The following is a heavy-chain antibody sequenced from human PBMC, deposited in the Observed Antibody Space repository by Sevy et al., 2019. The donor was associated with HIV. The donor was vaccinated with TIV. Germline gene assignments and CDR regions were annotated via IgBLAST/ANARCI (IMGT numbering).Heavy chain of an antibody. V-gene: IGHV3-48*03. CDR1: GFTFSSYE. CDR3: AREGRWGAFDI. J-gene: IGHJ3*02. Sequence: GGSLRLSCEASGFTFSSYEMNWVRQAPGKGLEWVSYISSSGSTIYYADSVKGRFTISRDNAKNSLYLQMNSLRAEDTAVYYCAREGRWGAFDIWGQGTMVTVSS. CDR2: ISSSGSTI. D-gene: IGHD4-17*01.